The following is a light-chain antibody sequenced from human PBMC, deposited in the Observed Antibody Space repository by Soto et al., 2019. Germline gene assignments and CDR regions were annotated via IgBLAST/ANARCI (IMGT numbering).Light chain of an antibody. Sequence: ERVMTQSPATLSVSLGERATLSCRASQSVSSNLAWYQQKPGQAPRLLIYGASTRATGIPARFSGSGSGTEFTLTISNLQSEDFAVYYCQQYDNWPPLTFGGGTKVEI. V-gene: IGKV3-15*01. J-gene: IGKJ4*01. CDR1: QSVSSN. CDR3: QQYDNWPPLT. CDR2: GAS.